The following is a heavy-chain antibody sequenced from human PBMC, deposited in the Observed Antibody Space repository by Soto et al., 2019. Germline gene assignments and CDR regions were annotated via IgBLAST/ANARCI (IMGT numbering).Heavy chain of an antibody. V-gene: IGHV4-30-4*01. CDR2: IYYSGNT. CDR3: VRYCSTNKCPFDY. CDR1: GGSISSGGSY. D-gene: IGHD2-2*01. Sequence: GPGPESTSETLSLTCTVSGGSISSGGSYWGWIRQPPGKGLEWIGYIYYSGNTILNASLRSRVTLSVDTSKNQFSLNLSSVTAADTAVYYCVRYCSTNKCPFDYWGQGALVTVSS. J-gene: IGHJ4*02.